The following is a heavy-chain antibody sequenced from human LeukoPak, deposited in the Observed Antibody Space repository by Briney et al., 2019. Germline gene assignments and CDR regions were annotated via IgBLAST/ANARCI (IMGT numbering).Heavy chain of an antibody. CDR2: INHSGSA. CDR1: DGSFSGYY. D-gene: IGHD2-2*01. Sequence: KPSETLSLTCAVYDGSFSGYYCSWIRQPPGKGLEWVGEINHSGSANYNPSLKSRVTIFLDTSKNQFSLNLSSVTAADTAVYYCARSRLGYCSSTSCYPGRDYYYYYMDVWGKGTTVTISS. CDR3: ARSRLGYCSSTSCYPGRDYYYYYMDV. J-gene: IGHJ6*03. V-gene: IGHV4-34*01.